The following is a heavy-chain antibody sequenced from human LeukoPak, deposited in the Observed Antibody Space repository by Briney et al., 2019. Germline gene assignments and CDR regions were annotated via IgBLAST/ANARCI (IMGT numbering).Heavy chain of an antibody. CDR2: IYYSGST. CDR1: GGPISSYY. J-gene: IGHJ4*02. Sequence: SETLSLTCTVSGGPISSYYWSWIRQPPGKGLEWIGYIYYSGSTNYNPSLKSRVTISVDTSKNQFSLKLSSVTAADTAVYYCARQANYGDYDYFDYWGQGTLVTVSS. CDR3: ARQANYGDYDYFDY. D-gene: IGHD4-17*01. V-gene: IGHV4-59*08.